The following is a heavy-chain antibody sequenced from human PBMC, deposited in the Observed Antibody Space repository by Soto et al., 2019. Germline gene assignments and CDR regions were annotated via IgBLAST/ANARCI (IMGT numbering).Heavy chain of an antibody. Sequence: ASVKVSYKASGYTFTSYDINWVRQATGQGLEWMGWMNPNSGNTGYAQKYQGRVTMTRNTSISTAYMELSSLRSEDTALYYCARRASYDYIWGSYLNDYWGQGTLVTVSS. V-gene: IGHV1-8*01. D-gene: IGHD3-16*02. J-gene: IGHJ4*02. CDR1: GYTFTSYD. CDR2: MNPNSGNT. CDR3: ARRASYDYIWGSYLNDY.